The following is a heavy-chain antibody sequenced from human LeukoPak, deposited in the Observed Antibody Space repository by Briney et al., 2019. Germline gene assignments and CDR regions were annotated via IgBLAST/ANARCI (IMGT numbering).Heavy chain of an antibody. J-gene: IGHJ4*02. CDR1: GGSISSGGYY. Sequence: SETLSLTCTVSGGSISSGGYYWSWIRQHPGKGLEWIGYIYYSGSTYYNPSLKSRVTISVDTSKNQFSLKLSSVTAADTAVYYCASRVGGSSYTDYWGQGTLVTVSS. V-gene: IGHV4-31*03. D-gene: IGHD1-26*01. CDR3: ASRVGGSSYTDY. CDR2: IYYSGST.